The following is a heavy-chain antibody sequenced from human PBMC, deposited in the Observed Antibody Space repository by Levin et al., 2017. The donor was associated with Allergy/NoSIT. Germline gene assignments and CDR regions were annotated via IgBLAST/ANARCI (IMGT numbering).Heavy chain of an antibody. CDR1: GFTFDSYW. Sequence: LSLTCAASGFTFDSYWMSWVRQAPGKGLEWVANIKQDGSEKYYVDSVKGRFTISRDNAKNSLYLQMNGLRAEDTAVYYCARDNIVGATYFDCWGQGTLVTVSS. CDR2: IKQDGSEK. CDR3: ARDNIVGATYFDC. D-gene: IGHD1-26*01. V-gene: IGHV3-7*01. J-gene: IGHJ4*02.